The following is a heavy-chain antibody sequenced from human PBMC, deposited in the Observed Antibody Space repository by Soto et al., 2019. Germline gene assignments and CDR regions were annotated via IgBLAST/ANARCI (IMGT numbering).Heavy chain of an antibody. CDR2: IYYSGST. Sequence: PSETLSLTCTVSGGSISSYYWSWIRQPPGKGLEWIGYIYYSGSTNYNPSLKSRVTISVDTSKNQFSLKLSSVTAADTAVYYCARYRWKCSSTSCYWEFDPWGQGTLVIVSS. J-gene: IGHJ5*02. CDR1: GGSISSYY. D-gene: IGHD2-2*01. V-gene: IGHV4-59*01. CDR3: ARYRWKCSSTSCYWEFDP.